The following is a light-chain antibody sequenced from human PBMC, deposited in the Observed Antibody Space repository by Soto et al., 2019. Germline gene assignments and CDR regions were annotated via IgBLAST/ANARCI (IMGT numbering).Light chain of an antibody. J-gene: IGKJ5*01. V-gene: IGKV1-12*01. CDR3: QQANSFPLT. CDR2: PVS. Sequence: DVQMTQSPSSVSASVGDRVTITCRGSQGISSWVAWYQQKPGKAPKLLIYPVSSLQSGGPSRLSGRGAGTDFTLSLRGLQPEGFATYDCQQANSFPLTFGQGTRQE. CDR1: QGISSW.